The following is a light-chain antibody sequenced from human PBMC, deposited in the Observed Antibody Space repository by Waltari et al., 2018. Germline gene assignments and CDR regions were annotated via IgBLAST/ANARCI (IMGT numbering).Light chain of an antibody. CDR3: QHYVRLPAT. Sequence: EIVLTQSPGTLSLSPGERATLSCRASQRVSRSLAWYQQKPGQAPRLLIDGASNRAAGIPDRFSGSGSGTGFSLTISRLEPEDFAVYYCQHYVRLPATFGQGTKVEIK. CDR2: GAS. J-gene: IGKJ1*01. CDR1: QRVSRS. V-gene: IGKV3-20*01.